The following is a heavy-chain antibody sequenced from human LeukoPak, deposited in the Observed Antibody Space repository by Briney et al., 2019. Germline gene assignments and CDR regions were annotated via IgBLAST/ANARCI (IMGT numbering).Heavy chain of an antibody. D-gene: IGHD6-13*01. CDR1: GGSISSSSYY. J-gene: IGHJ4*02. Sequence: PSETLSLTCTVSGGSISSSSYYWGWIRQPPGKGLEWIGSIYYSGSTYYNPSLKSRVTISVDTSKNQFSLKLSSVTAADTAVYYCARHGSSWYYNYWGQGTLVTVSS. V-gene: IGHV4-39*01. CDR3: ARHGSSWYYNY. CDR2: IYYSGST.